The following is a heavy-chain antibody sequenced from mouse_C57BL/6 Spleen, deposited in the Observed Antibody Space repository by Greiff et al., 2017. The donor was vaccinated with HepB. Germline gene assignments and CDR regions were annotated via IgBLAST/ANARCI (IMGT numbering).Heavy chain of an antibody. CDR1: GYTFTDYN. D-gene: IGHD1-1*01. V-gene: IGHV1-18*01. CDR2: INPNNGGT. Sequence: VQLQQSGPELVKPGASVKIPCKASGYTFTDYNMDWVKQSHGKSLEWIGDINPNNGGTIYNQKFKGKATLTVDKSSSTAYMELRSLTSEDTAVYYCAREVVTTVVDWYFDVWGTGTTVTVSS. CDR3: AREVVTTVVDWYFDV. J-gene: IGHJ1*03.